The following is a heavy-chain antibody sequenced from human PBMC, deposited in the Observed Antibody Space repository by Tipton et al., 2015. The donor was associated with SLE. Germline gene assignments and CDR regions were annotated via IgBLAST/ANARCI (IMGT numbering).Heavy chain of an antibody. V-gene: IGHV4-4*02. CDR2: IYHTGGT. CDR3: GRGATTWRGAIYGVDV. J-gene: IGHJ6*02. CDR1: GASISSSDW. Sequence: TLSLTCTVSGASISSSDWWTWVRQPPGKGLEWIGEIYHTGGTNYNPSLKSRVTISIDVSKNQFSLKLPSVTAADTAVYYCGRGATTWRGAIYGVDVWGQGTTVNVSS. D-gene: IGHD1-1*01.